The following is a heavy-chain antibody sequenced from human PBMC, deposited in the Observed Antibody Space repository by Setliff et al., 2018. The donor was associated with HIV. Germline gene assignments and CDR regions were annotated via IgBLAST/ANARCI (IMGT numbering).Heavy chain of an antibody. CDR1: GDSISSYY. CDR3: ARREGTAAAGTYYMDV. D-gene: IGHD6-13*01. CDR2: MYYTGST. Sequence: SETLSLTCTVSGDSISSYYWSWIRQPPGKGLERIATMYYTGSTFYNPSLKSRLTMSVDTSKNQFSLRLHSVTAADTAVYYCARREGTAAAGTYYMDVWGKGTTVTVSS. J-gene: IGHJ6*03. V-gene: IGHV4-59*04.